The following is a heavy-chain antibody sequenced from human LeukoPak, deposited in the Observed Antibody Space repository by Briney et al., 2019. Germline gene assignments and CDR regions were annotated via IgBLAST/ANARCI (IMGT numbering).Heavy chain of an antibody. Sequence: SGPALVKPTQTLTLTCTFSGFSLSTSGMCVSWIRQPPGKALEWLARIDWDDDKYYSTSLKTRLTISKDTSKNQEVLTMTNMDPVDTATYYCARIQVVTAPYYYYYYMDVRGKGTTVTVSS. V-gene: IGHV2-70*11. J-gene: IGHJ6*03. D-gene: IGHD2-21*02. CDR1: GFSLSTSGMC. CDR2: IDWDDDK. CDR3: ARIQVVTAPYYYYYYMDV.